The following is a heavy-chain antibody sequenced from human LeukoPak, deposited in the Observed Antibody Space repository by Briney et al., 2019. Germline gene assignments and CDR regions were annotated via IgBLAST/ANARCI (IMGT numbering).Heavy chain of an antibody. D-gene: IGHD6-19*01. CDR3: AKDQSSDWYGYYYYYMDV. V-gene: IGHV1-2*02. Sequence: ASVKVSCKASGYTLKDYFMHWVRQAPGQGLEWMGWINPNSGDTNYAQKFQGRVTMTRDTSSSTAYMDLSRLRSDDTAVYYCAKDQSSDWYGYYYYYMDVWGKGTTVTISS. J-gene: IGHJ6*03. CDR2: INPNSGDT. CDR1: GYTLKDYF.